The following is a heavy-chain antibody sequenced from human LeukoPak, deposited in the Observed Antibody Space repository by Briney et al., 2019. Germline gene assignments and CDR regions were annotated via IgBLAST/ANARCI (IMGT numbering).Heavy chain of an antibody. Sequence: PGGSLRLSCAASGFTFSSYWMPWVRQAPGKGLVWVSRINSDGSSITYADSVKGRFTISRDNAKNTLFLQMNNLRVEDTAVYYCAREGRVSGYDFDCWGQGTLVTVSS. CDR2: INSDGSSI. V-gene: IGHV3-74*03. CDR1: GFTFSSYW. D-gene: IGHD5-12*01. CDR3: AREGRVSGYDFDC. J-gene: IGHJ4*02.